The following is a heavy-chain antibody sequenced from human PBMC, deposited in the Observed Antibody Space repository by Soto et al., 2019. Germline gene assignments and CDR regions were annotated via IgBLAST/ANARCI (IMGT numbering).Heavy chain of an antibody. D-gene: IGHD3-22*01. CDR3: AQGPLEGIVVGKYFQL. CDR2: IYWDGDK. CDR1: GFSLSTSRGG. Sequence: FGPTLVTHTQTLPLTCTFSGFSLSTSRGGVGWVRQPPGKALEWLTFIYWDGDKRYSPSLKSRLTITKDTSKNQVVLTMTNMDPVDTATYYCAQGPLEGIVVGKYFQLWGQGTLVTVSS. J-gene: IGHJ1*01. V-gene: IGHV2-5*02.